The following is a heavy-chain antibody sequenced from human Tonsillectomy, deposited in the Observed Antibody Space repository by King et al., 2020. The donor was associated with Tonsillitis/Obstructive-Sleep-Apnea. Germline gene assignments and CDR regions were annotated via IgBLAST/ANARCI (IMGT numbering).Heavy chain of an antibody. Sequence: VQLVESGGGLVQPGGSLRLSFATSGFTVSSNFMTWVRQAPGKGLEWVSIIHIDGTTHYADSVMGRFTISRDNSKNTLYLQMNSLRAEDTAVYYCANSYGSHWGQGTLVTVSS. CDR1: GFTVSSNF. CDR2: IHIDGTT. J-gene: IGHJ4*02. CDR3: ANSYGSH. D-gene: IGHD6-19*01. V-gene: IGHV3-66*01.